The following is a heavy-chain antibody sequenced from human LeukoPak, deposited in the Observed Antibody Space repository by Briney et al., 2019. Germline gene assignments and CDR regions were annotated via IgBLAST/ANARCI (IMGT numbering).Heavy chain of an antibody. CDR1: GGTFSSYA. J-gene: IGHJ3*02. V-gene: IGHV1-69*04. CDR2: IIPILGIA. CDR3: ARERYYGSGRRVFDI. D-gene: IGHD3-10*01. Sequence: ASVKVSCKASGGTFSSYAISWVRQAPGQGLEWMGRIIPILGIANYAQKFQGRVTITADKSTSTAYMELSSLRSEDTAVYYCARERYYGSGRRVFDIGGKGTMVTVSS.